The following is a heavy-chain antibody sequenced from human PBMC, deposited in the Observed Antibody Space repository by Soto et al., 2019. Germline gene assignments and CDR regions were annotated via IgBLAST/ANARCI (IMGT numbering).Heavy chain of an antibody. CDR1: GFTFSNAW. Sequence: GGSLRLSCAASGFTFSNAWMSWVRQAPGKGLEWVGRIKSKTDGGTTDYAAPVKGRFTISRDDSKNTLYLQMNSLKTEDTAVYYCTTGYTVTRRVFDYWGQGTLVTVSS. J-gene: IGHJ4*02. D-gene: IGHD4-17*01. CDR2: IKSKTDGGTT. V-gene: IGHV3-15*01. CDR3: TTGYTVTRRVFDY.